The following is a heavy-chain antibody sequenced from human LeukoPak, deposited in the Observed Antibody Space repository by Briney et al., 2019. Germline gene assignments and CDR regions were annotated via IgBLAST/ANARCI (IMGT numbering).Heavy chain of an antibody. V-gene: IGHV3-7*01. CDR3: AREGQDDFWSGLKWFDP. J-gene: IGHJ5*02. CDR1: GFTFSTSW. D-gene: IGHD3-3*01. Sequence: GGSLRLSCAASGFTFSTSWMSWVRQAPGKGLEWVANIKHDGSEKNFVDSVKGRFTISRDNANNSLFLQINNVRDEDTATYYCAREGQDDFWSGLKWFDPWGQGTLVIVSS. CDR2: IKHDGSEK.